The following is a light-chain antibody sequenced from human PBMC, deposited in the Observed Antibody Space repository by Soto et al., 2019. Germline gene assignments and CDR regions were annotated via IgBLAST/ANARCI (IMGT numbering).Light chain of an antibody. CDR3: QQRSNWPPYT. Sequence: EIVLTQSPATLSLSPGEIATLSCRASQSVSNYLAWYQQKPGQAPRLLIYDASNRATGIPARFSGSGSGTDFTLTISSLEPEDFAVYYCQQRSNWPPYTFGQGTKLEIK. J-gene: IGKJ2*01. CDR2: DAS. CDR1: QSVSNY. V-gene: IGKV3-11*01.